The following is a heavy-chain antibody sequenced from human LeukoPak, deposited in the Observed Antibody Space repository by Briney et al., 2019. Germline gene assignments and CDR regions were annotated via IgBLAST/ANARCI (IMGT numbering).Heavy chain of an antibody. J-gene: IGHJ6*02. D-gene: IGHD3-10*01. V-gene: IGHV3-21*01. Sequence: PGGSLRLSCAASGFTFSSYSMNWVRQAPGKGLEWVSSISSSSSYIYYADSVKGRFTISRDNAKNSLYLQMNSLRAEDTAVYYCARDEKLLWFGELTYYYGMDVWGQGTTVTVS. CDR2: ISSSSSYI. CDR3: ARDEKLLWFGELTYYYGMDV. CDR1: GFTFSSYS.